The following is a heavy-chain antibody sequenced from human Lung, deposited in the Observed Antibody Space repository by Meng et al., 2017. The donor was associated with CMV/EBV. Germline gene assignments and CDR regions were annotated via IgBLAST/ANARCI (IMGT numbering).Heavy chain of an antibody. Sequence: GGSXRLXCAASGFTFSSYAMSWVRQAPGKGLEWVSAISGSGGSTYYADSVKGRFTISRDNSKNTLYLQMNSLRAEDTAVYYCAKDSPIVVVPAAIIPSNDXGQGXLVTVSS. D-gene: IGHD2-2*01. V-gene: IGHV3-23*01. J-gene: IGHJ4*02. CDR1: GFTFSSYA. CDR2: ISGSGGST. CDR3: AKDSPIVVVPAAIIPSND.